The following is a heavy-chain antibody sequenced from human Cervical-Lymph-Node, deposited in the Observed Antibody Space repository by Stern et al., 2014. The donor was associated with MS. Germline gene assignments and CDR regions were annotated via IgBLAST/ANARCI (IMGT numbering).Heavy chain of an antibody. CDR2: IYCDDDK. J-gene: IGHJ5*02. CDR1: GFSLSTSGVG. D-gene: IGHD2-2*01. CDR3: AHLRYCSSTSCYGDNWFDP. V-gene: IGHV2-5*02. Sequence: QVTLKESGPTLVKPTQTLTLTCTFSGFSLSTSGVGVGWIRQPPGKALEWLALIYCDDDKRYSPSLKSRLTITKDTSKNQVVLTMTNMDPVDTATYYCAHLRYCSSTSCYGDNWFDPWGQGTLVTVSS.